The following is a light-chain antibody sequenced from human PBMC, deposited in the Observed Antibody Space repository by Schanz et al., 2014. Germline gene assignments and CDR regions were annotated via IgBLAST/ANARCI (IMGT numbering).Light chain of an antibody. CDR1: SSDVGGYNY. V-gene: IGLV2-23*03. J-gene: IGLJ1*01. Sequence: QSALTQPASVSGSPGQSITISCTGTSSDVGGYNYVSWYQQHPGKAPKLMIYEGTERPSGVSNRFSGSESGNTASLTISGLQAEDEADYYCCSYAGSTTFVFGIGTKLTV. CDR3: CSYAGSTTFV. CDR2: EGT.